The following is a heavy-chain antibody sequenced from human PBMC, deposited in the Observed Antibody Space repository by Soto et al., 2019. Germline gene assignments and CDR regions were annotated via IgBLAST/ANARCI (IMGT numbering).Heavy chain of an antibody. V-gene: IGHV3-74*01. CDR3: ARDRDCGNERDVFDN. Sequence: EVQLVESGGGLVQPGGSLRLSCAASGFTFSSYWMHWVRQAPGKGLVWVSRTNGDGRSTDYADPVKGRFTISRDNGNNTLYMPMNSLRAEDTPVYYCARDRDCGNERDVFDNWGQGTMVNVSS. CDR2: TNGDGRST. J-gene: IGHJ3*02. D-gene: IGHD1-1*01. CDR1: GFTFSSYW.